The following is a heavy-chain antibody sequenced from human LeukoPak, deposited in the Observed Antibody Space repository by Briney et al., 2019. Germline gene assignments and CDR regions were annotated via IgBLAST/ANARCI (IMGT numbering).Heavy chain of an antibody. CDR2: ISAYNGNT. CDR1: GYTFTSYG. D-gene: IGHD6-19*01. Sequence: GASVKVSCKASGYTFTSYGISWVRQSPGQGREWRGWISAYNGNTNYAQKLQGRVTMTTDTSTSTAYMELRSLRSDDTAVYYCARAELYSSGWYYDYWGQGTLVTVSS. J-gene: IGHJ4*02. V-gene: IGHV1-18*01. CDR3: ARAELYSSGWYYDY.